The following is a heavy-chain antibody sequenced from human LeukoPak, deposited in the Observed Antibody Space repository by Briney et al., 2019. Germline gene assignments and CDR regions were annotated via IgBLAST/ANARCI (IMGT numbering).Heavy chain of an antibody. V-gene: IGHV1-2*02. Sequence: ASVKVSCKASGYTFTGYYMHWVRQAPGQGLEWMGWINPNSGGTNYVQKFQGRVTMTRDTSISTAYMELSRLRSDDTAVYCCARGGLSSPYYEYYFYMDVWGKGTTVTVSS. CDR2: INPNSGGT. CDR1: GYTFTGYY. D-gene: IGHD2-2*01. CDR3: ARGGLSSPYYEYYFYMDV. J-gene: IGHJ6*03.